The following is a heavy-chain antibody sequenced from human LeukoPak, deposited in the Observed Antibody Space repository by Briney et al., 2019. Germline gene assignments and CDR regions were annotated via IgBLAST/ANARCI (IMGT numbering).Heavy chain of an antibody. CDR2: INPSGGST. V-gene: IGHV1-46*03. CDR3: ARDTNWGPRFDY. Sequence: GASVKVSCKASGYTFASYYMHWVRQAPGQGLEWMGIINPSGGSTSYAQKFQGRVTMTRDTSTSTVYMELSSLRSEDTAVYYCARDTNWGPRFDYWGQGTLVTVSP. CDR1: GYTFASYY. D-gene: IGHD7-27*01. J-gene: IGHJ4*02.